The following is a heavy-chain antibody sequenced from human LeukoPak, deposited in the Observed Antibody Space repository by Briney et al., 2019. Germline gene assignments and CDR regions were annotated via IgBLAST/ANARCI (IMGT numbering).Heavy chain of an antibody. V-gene: IGHV3-74*01. CDR3: AINRKGPVNDVFDM. D-gene: IGHD4-17*01. CDR2: SNSDGSST. CDR1: GFTFKTYW. J-gene: IGHJ3*02. Sequence: PGGSLRLSCAPSGFTFKTYWMHSGRQAPGKGLVWVSHSNSDGSSTSYADSVRGRFTISRDNPKNTLYLQMNSLPAENTAVYYRAINRKGPVNDVFDMWGQGTMVTVSS.